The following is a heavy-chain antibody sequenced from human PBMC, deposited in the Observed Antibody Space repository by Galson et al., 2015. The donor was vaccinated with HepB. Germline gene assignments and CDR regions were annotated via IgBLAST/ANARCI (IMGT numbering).Heavy chain of an antibody. CDR2: IYYTGST. D-gene: IGHD3-9*01. Sequence: ETLSLTCTVSGGSIRGYYWTWIRQPPGKGLEWIGHIYYTGSTNYNPSLTSRVTISVDTSKNQFSLKLTSVTAADTAVYYCARYFPGNDYWGQGTPASVSS. J-gene: IGHJ4*02. V-gene: IGHV4-59*08. CDR1: GGSIRGYY. CDR3: ARYFPGNDY.